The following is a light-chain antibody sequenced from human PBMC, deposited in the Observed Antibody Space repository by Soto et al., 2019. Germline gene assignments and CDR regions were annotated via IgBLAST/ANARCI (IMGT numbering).Light chain of an antibody. V-gene: IGLV2-14*03. Sequence: QSALTQPASVSGSPGQSITISCAGTSSDVGAYDLVSWYQQHPDKVPKLLIYDVHNRPSGVSNRFSGSKSGTTASLTIAGLQAEDEADYYCNSYTISSTHVFGTGTKVTVL. CDR2: DVH. CDR3: NSYTISSTHV. J-gene: IGLJ1*01. CDR1: SSDVGAYDL.